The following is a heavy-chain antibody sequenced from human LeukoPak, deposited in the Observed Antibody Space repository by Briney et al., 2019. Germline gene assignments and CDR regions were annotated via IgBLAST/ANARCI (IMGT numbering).Heavy chain of an antibody. CDR3: THGVEGDAFDI. Sequence: PGGSLRLSCTASGFTFGDYAMSWVRQAPGKGLEWVGFIRSKAYGGTTEYAASVKGRFTISRDDSKSIAYLQMNSLKTEDTAVYYCTHGVEGDAFDIWGQGTMVTVSS. D-gene: IGHD4-17*01. J-gene: IGHJ3*02. CDR2: IRSKAYGGTT. V-gene: IGHV3-49*04. CDR1: GFTFGDYA.